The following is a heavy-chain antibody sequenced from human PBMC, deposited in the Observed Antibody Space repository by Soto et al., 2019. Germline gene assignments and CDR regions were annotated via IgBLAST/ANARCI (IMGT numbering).Heavy chain of an antibody. J-gene: IGHJ4*02. CDR1: GGSISSSSYY. V-gene: IGHV4-39*02. CDR2: IYYSGST. Sequence: SETLSLTCTVSGGSISSSSYYWDWIRQPPGKGLEWIGSIYYSGSTYYNPSLKGRFTISRDNSKNMLYLQMNSLRVEDTALYYCARDGIGGTAFRGFLDYWGQGTLVTVSS. D-gene: IGHD1-1*01. CDR3: ARDGIGGTAFRGFLDY.